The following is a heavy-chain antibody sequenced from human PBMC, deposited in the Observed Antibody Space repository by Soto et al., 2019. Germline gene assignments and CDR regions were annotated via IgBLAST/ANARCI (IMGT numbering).Heavy chain of an antibody. CDR1: GYTFTSYD. V-gene: IGHV1-8*01. Sequence: ASVKVSCKASGYTFTSYDINWVRQATGQGLEWMGWMNPNSGNTGYAQKFQGRVTMTRNTSISTAYMELSSLRSEDTAVYYCARGRIVAPRMPYSIDPWGQGTLVTVSS. J-gene: IGHJ5*02. CDR2: MNPNSGNT. CDR3: ARGRIVAPRMPYSIDP. D-gene: IGHD2-15*01.